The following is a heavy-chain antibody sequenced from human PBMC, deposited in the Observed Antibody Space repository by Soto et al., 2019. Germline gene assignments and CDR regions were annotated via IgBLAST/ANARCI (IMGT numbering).Heavy chain of an antibody. CDR2: IIPILGIA. V-gene: IGHV1-69*02. CDR3: ARVKNYYGSRSYDNVGSRFDP. J-gene: IGHJ5*02. Sequence: QVQLVQSGAEVKKPGSSVKVSCKASGGTFSSYPISWVRQAPGQGLEWMGRIIPILGIANYAQKFQGRVTITADKSASTAYMQLSSLRSEDTAVYYYARVKNYYGSRSYDNVGSRFDPWGQGTLVTVSS. D-gene: IGHD3-10*01. CDR1: GGTFSSYP.